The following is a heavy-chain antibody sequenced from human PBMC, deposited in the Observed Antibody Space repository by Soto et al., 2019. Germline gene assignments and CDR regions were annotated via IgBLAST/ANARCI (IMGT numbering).Heavy chain of an antibody. CDR2: ISYSTTRT. Sequence: PWGSLRLSCAASGFTFVRYAMIWGRQSPVKWLEWVSTISYSTTRTYYADSVKGRFTISRDNSKNTLYLQMNSLRAEDTAVYYCTKDLDLGVTVAGSDYWGQGTLVTVSS. J-gene: IGHJ4*02. CDR1: GFTFVRYA. V-gene: IGHV3-23*01. D-gene: IGHD6-19*01. CDR3: TKDLDLGVTVAGSDY.